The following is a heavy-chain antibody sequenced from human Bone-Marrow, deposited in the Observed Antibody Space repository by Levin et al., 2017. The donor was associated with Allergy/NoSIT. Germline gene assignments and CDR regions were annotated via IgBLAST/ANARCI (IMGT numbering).Heavy chain of an antibody. CDR1: GFPFSAYG. J-gene: IGHJ4*02. Sequence: PGGSLRLSCAASGFPFSAYGMHWIRQGPGKGLEWVAFIYFDGSKTYYADSVEGRFTISRDNSKNTAYLQMASLSGDDTAMYYCARDRSGNYFYFWGQGTQVTVSS. V-gene: IGHV3-33*01. CDR3: ARDRSGNYFYF. D-gene: IGHD2/OR15-2a*01. CDR2: IYFDGSKT.